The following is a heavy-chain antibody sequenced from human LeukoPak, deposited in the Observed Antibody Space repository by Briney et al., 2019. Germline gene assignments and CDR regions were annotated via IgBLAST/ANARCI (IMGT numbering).Heavy chain of an antibody. CDR1: GFTFSSYA. CDR2: ISGNGGYT. V-gene: IGHV3-23*01. Sequence: PGGSLRLSCAASGFTFSSYAMSWVRQAPGKGLEWVSSISGNGGYTYHADSVKGRFTISRDNSKNTLYMQMNSLRAEDTAVYYCAKRVAAPGPTFDYWGQGVLVTVSS. CDR3: AKRVAAPGPTFDY. D-gene: IGHD6-13*01. J-gene: IGHJ4*02.